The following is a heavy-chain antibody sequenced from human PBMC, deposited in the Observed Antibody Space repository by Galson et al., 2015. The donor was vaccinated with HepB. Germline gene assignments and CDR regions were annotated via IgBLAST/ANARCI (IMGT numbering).Heavy chain of an antibody. CDR3: ARQRSSSSDGYYYYGMDV. D-gene: IGHD6-6*01. CDR2: IYPGDSDT. V-gene: IGHV5-51*01. J-gene: IGHJ6*02. Sequence: QSGAEVKKPGESLKISCKGSGYSFTSYWIGWVRQMPGKGLEWMGIIYPGDSDTRYSPSFQGQVTISADKSISTAYLQWSSLKASDTAMYYCARQRSSSSDGYYYYGMDVWGQGTTVTVSS. CDR1: GYSFTSYW.